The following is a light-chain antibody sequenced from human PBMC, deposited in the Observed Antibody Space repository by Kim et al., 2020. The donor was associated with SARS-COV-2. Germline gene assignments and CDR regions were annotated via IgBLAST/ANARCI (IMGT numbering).Light chain of an antibody. Sequence: DIQMTQSPSSLSASVGDRVTITCRTSQTITTYLNWYQQKPGKAPSLLIYLASRLQSGVPSRFSGSGSGTDFTLTISSLQPEDFATYYCQQSYRTPHTFGQGTKLEIK. CDR1: QTITTY. CDR2: LAS. V-gene: IGKV1-39*01. J-gene: IGKJ2*01. CDR3: QQSYRTPHT.